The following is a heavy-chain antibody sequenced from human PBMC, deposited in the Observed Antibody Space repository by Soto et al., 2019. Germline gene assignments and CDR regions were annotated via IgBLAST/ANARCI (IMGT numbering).Heavy chain of an antibody. CDR1: GYTFTGYA. J-gene: IGHJ4*02. D-gene: IGHD6-19*01. V-gene: IGHV1-3*05. CDR3: ARAVAVPADFDY. Sequence: QVQVVQSGAEEKKPGASVKVSCTASGYTFTGYAMHWARQAPGQRLEWMGWINAGNGNTKYSQKFQGRVTITRDTSASTAYMELSSLRSEDTVVYYCARAVAVPADFDYWGQGTLVTVSS. CDR2: INAGNGNT.